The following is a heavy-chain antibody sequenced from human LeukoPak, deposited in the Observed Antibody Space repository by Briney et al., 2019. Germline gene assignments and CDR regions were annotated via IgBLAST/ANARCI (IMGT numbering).Heavy chain of an antibody. D-gene: IGHD3-3*01. J-gene: IGHJ4*02. Sequence: ASVKVSCKASGYTFTGHYLHWVRQVPGQGLEWTGWINPNSGGTKYAQKFQGRVTMTRDTSITTAYMELSRLRSDDTAVYYCAREGYDDYFDYWGQGTLVTVSS. CDR3: AREGYDDYFDY. CDR1: GYTFTGHY. V-gene: IGHV1-2*02. CDR2: INPNSGGT.